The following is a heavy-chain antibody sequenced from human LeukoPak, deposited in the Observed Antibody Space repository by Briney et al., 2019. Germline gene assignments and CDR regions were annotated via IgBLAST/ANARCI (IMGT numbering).Heavy chain of an antibody. CDR3: TSGGVVGATWSDY. D-gene: IGHD1-26*01. CDR1: GVSIYSYY. V-gene: IGHV4-59*01. Sequence: SETLSLTCTGSGVSIYSYYWTWLRPPPGKGLGGSGYIYYDGTTNYNPSLKRRATISVDTSNNEFSLPCNSVSDADAAVYSSTSGGVVGATWSDYWGQGTLVTVSS. CDR2: IYYDGTT. J-gene: IGHJ4*02.